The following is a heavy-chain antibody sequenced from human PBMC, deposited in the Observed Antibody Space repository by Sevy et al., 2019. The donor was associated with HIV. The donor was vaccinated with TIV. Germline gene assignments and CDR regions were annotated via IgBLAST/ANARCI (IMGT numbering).Heavy chain of an antibody. CDR1: GFTFTDYV. J-gene: IGHJ5*01. D-gene: IGHD3-9*01. Sequence: GGSLRLSCTASGFTFTDYVMNWVRQAPGRGLEWVSSIGGSGGSTHYADSVKGRFTISRDNSKHTLYLQMNSLRAEDTAVYYCATDRISDWFFDSWGQGPLVTVSS. V-gene: IGHV3-23*01. CDR2: IGGSGGST. CDR3: ATDRISDWFFDS.